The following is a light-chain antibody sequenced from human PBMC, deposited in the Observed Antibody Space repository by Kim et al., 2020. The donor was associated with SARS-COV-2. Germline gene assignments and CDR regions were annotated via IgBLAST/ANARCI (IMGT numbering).Light chain of an antibody. Sequence: LYPGERAPLSWRASESVSSYLAWYQQKSGQAPRLLIYDASNRATVIPARFSGSGSGTDFTLTISSLEPEDFAVYFCQQCSNWPPTFGGGTKVDIK. J-gene: IGKJ4*01. CDR3: QQCSNWPPT. CDR1: ESVSSY. CDR2: DAS. V-gene: IGKV3-11*01.